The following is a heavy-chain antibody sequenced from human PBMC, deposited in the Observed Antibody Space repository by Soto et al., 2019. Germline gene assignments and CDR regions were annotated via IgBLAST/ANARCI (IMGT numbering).Heavy chain of an antibody. CDR1: AFTFSTYS. CDR3: AGSYCTSTNCYGSWFEP. D-gene: IGHD2-2*01. CDR2: ISSSSKTI. V-gene: IGHV3-48*01. Sequence: PGGSLRLSCAASAFTFSTYSMNWVRQAPGKGLEWVSYISSSSKTIYYADSVKGRFTVSRDNAKNSLYLQMNSLRAEDTAVYYCAGSYCTSTNCYGSWFEPWGQGTLVTVSS. J-gene: IGHJ5*02.